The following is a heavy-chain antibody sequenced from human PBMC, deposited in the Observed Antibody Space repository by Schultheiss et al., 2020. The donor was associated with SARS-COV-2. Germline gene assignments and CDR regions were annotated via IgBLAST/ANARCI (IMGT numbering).Heavy chain of an antibody. Sequence: GGSLRLSCAASGFTFSSYAMSWVRQAPGKGLEWVAVISYDGSNKYYADSVKGRFTISRDNSKNTLYLQMNSLRAEDTAVYYCARDAGDSSGWPRHSFDYWGQGTLVTVSS. CDR3: ARDAGDSSGWPRHSFDY. V-gene: IGHV3-30*01. D-gene: IGHD6-19*01. CDR2: ISYDGSNK. J-gene: IGHJ4*02. CDR1: GFTFSSYA.